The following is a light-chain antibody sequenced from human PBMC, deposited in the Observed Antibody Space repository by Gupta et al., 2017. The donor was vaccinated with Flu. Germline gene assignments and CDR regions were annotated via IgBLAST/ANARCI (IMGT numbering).Light chain of an antibody. CDR3: QQYGSSPIT. V-gene: IGKV3-20*01. J-gene: IGKJ5*01. Sequence: EIVLTQSPDTLSLSPGERGTLSCRATESVFNNYLAWYQHKSGQAPRLLIFGASSRATGIPDRFSGSGSGTDFTLTVSGVEPEDFAVYYCQQYGSSPITFGQGTRLEIK. CDR2: GAS. CDR1: ESVFNNY.